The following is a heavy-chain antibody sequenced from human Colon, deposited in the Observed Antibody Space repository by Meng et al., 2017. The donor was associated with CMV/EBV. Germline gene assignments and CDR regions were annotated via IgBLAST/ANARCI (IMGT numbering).Heavy chain of an antibody. CDR3: ARDHGQWLLLGWFDP. Sequence: ASVKVSCKASGYTIIGYYMNWVRPAPGQGLEWMGWINPNSGGTNYAQKFQGRVTMTRDTSITTAYMELSSLRSDDTAVYYCARDHGQWLLLGWFDPWGQGTLVTVSS. CDR1: GYTIIGYY. J-gene: IGHJ5*02. V-gene: IGHV1-2*02. CDR2: INPNSGGT. D-gene: IGHD3-22*01.